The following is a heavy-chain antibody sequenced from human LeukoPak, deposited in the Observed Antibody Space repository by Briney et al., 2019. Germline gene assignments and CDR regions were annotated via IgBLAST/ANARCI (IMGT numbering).Heavy chain of an antibody. CDR1: GGSISSSSYY. CDR3: ARDRFEYCSGGGCSGRWLY. V-gene: IGHV4-39*07. D-gene: IGHD2-15*01. J-gene: IGHJ4*02. CDR2: IYYSGST. Sequence: SETLSLTCTVSGGSISSSSYYWGWVRQPPGKGLEWIGSIYYSGSTYYNPSLKSRVTISVDTSKNQFSLKLSSVTAADTAVYYCARDRFEYCSGGGCSGRWLYWGQGALVTVSS.